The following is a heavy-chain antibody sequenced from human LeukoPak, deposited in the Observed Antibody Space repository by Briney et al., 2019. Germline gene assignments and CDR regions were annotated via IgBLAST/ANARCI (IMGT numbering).Heavy chain of an antibody. CDR3: ARSSSWSGVDY. Sequence: ASETLSLTCAVYGGSFSGYYWSWIRQPPGKGLEWIGEINHSGSTNYNPSLKSRVTISVDTSKNQFSLKLSSVTAADTAVYYCARSSSWSGVDYWGQGTLVTVSS. V-gene: IGHV4-34*01. CDR1: GGSFSGYY. D-gene: IGHD6-13*01. J-gene: IGHJ4*02. CDR2: INHSGST.